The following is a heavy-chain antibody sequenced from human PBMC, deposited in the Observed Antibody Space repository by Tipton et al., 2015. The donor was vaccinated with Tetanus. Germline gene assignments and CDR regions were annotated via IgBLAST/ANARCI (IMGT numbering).Heavy chain of an antibody. J-gene: IGHJ5*02. V-gene: IGHV3-23*01. Sequence: SLRLSCAASGFTFSNYAIAWVRQAPGKGLEWVSGISVRGSHTYYADPVKGRFSISRDNSKNTVYLRMNSLRDEDTAVYYCAKDPASRGWFDPWGQGTLVSVSS. CDR3: AKDPASRGWFDP. CDR1: GFTFSNYA. CDR2: ISVRGSHT.